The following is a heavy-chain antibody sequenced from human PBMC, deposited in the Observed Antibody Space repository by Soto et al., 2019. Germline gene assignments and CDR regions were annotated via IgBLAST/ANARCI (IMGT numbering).Heavy chain of an antibody. D-gene: IGHD3-3*01. Sequence: GESLKISCKGSGYSFTSYWIGWVRQMPGKGLEWMGIIYPGDSDTRYSPSFQGQVTISADKSISTAYLQWSSLKASDTAVYYCARGPSLRFLEWLSSYMDVWGKGTTVTVSS. CDR1: GYSFTSYW. J-gene: IGHJ6*03. CDR2: IYPGDSDT. V-gene: IGHV5-51*01. CDR3: ARGPSLRFLEWLSSYMDV.